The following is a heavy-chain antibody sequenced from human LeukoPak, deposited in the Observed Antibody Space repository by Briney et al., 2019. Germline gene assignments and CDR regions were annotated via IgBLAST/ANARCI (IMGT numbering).Heavy chain of an antibody. V-gene: IGHV3-21*01. CDR2: ISSSSSYI. CDR3: ARGMRGYSGYDSVVDY. J-gene: IGHJ4*02. Sequence: GGSLRLSCAASGFTFSSYSMNWVRQAPGKGLEWVSSISSSSSYIYYADSVKGRFTISRDNAKNSLYLQMNSLRAEDTAVYYCARGMRGYSGYDSVVDYWGQGTLVTVSS. CDR1: GFTFSSYS. D-gene: IGHD5-12*01.